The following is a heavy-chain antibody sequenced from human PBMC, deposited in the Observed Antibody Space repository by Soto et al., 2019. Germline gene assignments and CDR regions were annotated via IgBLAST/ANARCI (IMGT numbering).Heavy chain of an antibody. Sequence: QVQLQESGPGLVKPSQTVSLACTVSGGSINTVDYSWRWIRQHPGQGMEWIGNTYYRGTTYYNPSLRSRAHISLDTSKNQFSLKLSSVTAAETAVYYSAGAGRVLEWPTRDPGMDLWGQGITVTVSS. J-gene: IGHJ6*02. D-gene: IGHD3-3*01. CDR2: TYYRGTT. CDR1: GGSINTVDYS. V-gene: IGHV4-31*03. CDR3: AGAGRVLEWPTRDPGMDL.